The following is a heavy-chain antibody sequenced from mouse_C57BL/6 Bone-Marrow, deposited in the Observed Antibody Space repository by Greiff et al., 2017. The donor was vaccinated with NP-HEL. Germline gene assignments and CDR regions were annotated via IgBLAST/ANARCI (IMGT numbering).Heavy chain of an antibody. J-gene: IGHJ4*01. D-gene: IGHD1-1*02. V-gene: IGHV5-17*01. CDR3: ARIYGYYAMDY. CDR1: GFTFSDYG. CDR2: ISSGSSTI. Sequence: EVKLVESGGGLVKPGGSLKLSCAASGFTFSDYGMHWVRQAPEKGLEWVAYISSGSSTIYYADTVKGRFTISRDNAKNTLFLQMTSLRSEDTAMYYCARIYGYYAMDYWGQGTSVTVSS.